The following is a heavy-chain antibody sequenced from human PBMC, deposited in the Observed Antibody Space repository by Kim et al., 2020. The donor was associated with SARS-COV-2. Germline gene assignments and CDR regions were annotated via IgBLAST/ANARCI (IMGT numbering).Heavy chain of an antibody. J-gene: IGHJ4*02. D-gene: IGHD3-22*01. V-gene: IGHV3-23*01. Sequence: YADSVEGRFTIARDNSQNTLYLQMNSLRAEDTAVYYYAKGDARGYYVDYWGQGTLVTVSS. CDR3: AKGDARGYYVDY.